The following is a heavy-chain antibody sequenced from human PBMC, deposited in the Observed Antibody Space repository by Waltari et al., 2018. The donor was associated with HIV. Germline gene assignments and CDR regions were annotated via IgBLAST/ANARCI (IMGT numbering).Heavy chain of an antibody. D-gene: IGHD2-21*02. CDR3: AREGGDCGGDCYGFDY. V-gene: IGHV4-61*02. CDR1: GGSISSGSYY. CDR2: IYTSGAT. Sequence: QVQLQESGPGLVKPSQTLSLTCPVSGGSISSGSYYWSWIRQPAGKGLEWIGRIYTSGATNYNPSLKSRVTISVDTSKNQFSLKLSSVTAADTAVYYCAREGGDCGGDCYGFDYWGQGTLVTVSS. J-gene: IGHJ4*02.